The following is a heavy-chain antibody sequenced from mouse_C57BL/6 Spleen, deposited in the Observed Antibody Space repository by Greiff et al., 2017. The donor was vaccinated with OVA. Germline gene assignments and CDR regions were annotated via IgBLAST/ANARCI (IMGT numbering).Heavy chain of an antibody. J-gene: IGHJ4*01. Sequence: QVQLKESGAELVRPGTSVKVSCKASGYAFTNYLIEWVKQRPGQGLEWIGVINPGSGGTNYNEKFKGKATLTADKSSSTAYMQLSSLTSEDSAVYFCARVAYGYDVNAMDYWGQGTSVTVSS. CDR1: GYAFTNYL. CDR2: INPGSGGT. CDR3: ARVAYGYDVNAMDY. V-gene: IGHV1-54*01. D-gene: IGHD2-2*01.